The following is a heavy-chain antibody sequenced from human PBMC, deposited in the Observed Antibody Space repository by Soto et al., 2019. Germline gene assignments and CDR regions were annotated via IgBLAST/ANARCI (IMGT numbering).Heavy chain of an antibody. V-gene: IGHV4-59*01. CDR2: IYYSGST. CDR3: ARSLTPFLPFDY. Sequence: SETLSLTCTVSGGSISSYYWSWIRQPPGKGLEWIGYIYYSGSTNYNPSLKSRVTISVDTSKNQFSLKLSSVTAADTAVYYCARSLTPFLPFDYWGQGTLVTVSS. D-gene: IGHD3-9*01. CDR1: GGSISSYY. J-gene: IGHJ4*02.